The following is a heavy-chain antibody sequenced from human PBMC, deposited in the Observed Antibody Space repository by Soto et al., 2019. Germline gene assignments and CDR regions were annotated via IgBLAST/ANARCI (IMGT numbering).Heavy chain of an antibody. CDR3: ARGASGYYDSSGYYSPYYFDY. D-gene: IGHD3-22*01. CDR1: GGHFSGYY. J-gene: IGHJ4*02. CDR2: INHSGST. V-gene: IGHV4-34*01. Sequence: PSETLSLTCAVYGGHFSGYYWSWIRQPPGKGLEWIGEINHSGSTNYNPSLKSRVTISVDTSKNQFSLKLSSVTAADTAVYYCARGASGYYDSSGYYSPYYFDYWGQGTLVTVSS.